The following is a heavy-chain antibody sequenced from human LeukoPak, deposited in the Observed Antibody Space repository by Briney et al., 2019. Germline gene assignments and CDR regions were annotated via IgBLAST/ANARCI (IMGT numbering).Heavy chain of an antibody. Sequence: GGSLRLSCAASGFTFSSYSMNWVRQAPGKGLEWVSSISSSSSYIYYADSVKGRFTISRDNAKNSLYLQMNSLRAEDTAVYYCARGGPYYDILTPEAWFDPWGQGTLVTVSS. CDR2: ISSSSSYI. D-gene: IGHD3-9*01. V-gene: IGHV3-21*01. CDR1: GFTFSSYS. CDR3: ARGGPYYDILTPEAWFDP. J-gene: IGHJ5*02.